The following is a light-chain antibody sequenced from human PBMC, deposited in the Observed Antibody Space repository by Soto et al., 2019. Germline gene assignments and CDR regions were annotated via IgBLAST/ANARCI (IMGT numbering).Light chain of an antibody. Sequence: DVQMTQSPSTLAASVGDRVTITCRASQSIRTWVAWYQQKPGQAPNLLIYDASTLESGVPSRFSGSGSGTEFPLTIHSPQPEDFATYYCQQYNVYSWTFGQGTKVEIK. V-gene: IGKV1-5*01. J-gene: IGKJ1*01. CDR1: QSIRTW. CDR2: DAS. CDR3: QQYNVYSWT.